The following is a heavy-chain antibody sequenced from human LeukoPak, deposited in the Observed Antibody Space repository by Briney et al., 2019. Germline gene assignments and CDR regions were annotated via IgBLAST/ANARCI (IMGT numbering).Heavy chain of an antibody. D-gene: IGHD6-25*01. CDR3: ATDVTGSEDR. V-gene: IGHV3-74*01. J-gene: IGHJ5*02. CDR1: GFPFGNFW. Sequence: GGSLRLSCVVSGFPFGNFWMHWVRQVPGKGLVWVARMDTDGRTTDYADSVKGRFTISRDNARNKLYLQMRSLRADDTALYYCATDVTGSEDRWGQGILVTVSS. CDR2: MDTDGRTT.